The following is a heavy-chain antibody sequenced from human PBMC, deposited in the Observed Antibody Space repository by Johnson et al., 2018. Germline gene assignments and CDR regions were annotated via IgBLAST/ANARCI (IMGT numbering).Heavy chain of an antibody. J-gene: IGHJ6*02. V-gene: IGHV1-69*11. D-gene: IGHD5-12*01. Sequence: QVQLVQSGAEVKKPGSSVKVSCKASGGTFSSYTISWVRQAPGQGLEWMGIINPSGGSTSYAQKFQGRVTITADESTSTAYMELSSVRSEDTAVYYCAGDWGGGYGGYYGMDVWGQGTTVTVSS. CDR2: INPSGGST. CDR3: AGDWGGGYGGYYGMDV. CDR1: GGTFSSYT.